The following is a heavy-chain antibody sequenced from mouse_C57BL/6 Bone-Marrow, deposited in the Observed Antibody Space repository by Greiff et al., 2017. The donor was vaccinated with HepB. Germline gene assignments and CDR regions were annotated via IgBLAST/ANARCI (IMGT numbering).Heavy chain of an antibody. D-gene: IGHD4-1*01. CDR3: ARKTGTWRDYAMDY. CDR2: IDPSDSYT. V-gene: IGHV1-69*01. J-gene: IGHJ4*01. Sequence: QVQLKQPGAELVMPGASVKLSCKASGYTFTSYWMHWVKQRPGQGLEWIGEIDPSDSYTNYNQKFKGKSTLTVDKSSSTAYMQLSSLTSEDSAVYYCARKTGTWRDYAMDYWGEGTSVTVSS. CDR1: GYTFTSYW.